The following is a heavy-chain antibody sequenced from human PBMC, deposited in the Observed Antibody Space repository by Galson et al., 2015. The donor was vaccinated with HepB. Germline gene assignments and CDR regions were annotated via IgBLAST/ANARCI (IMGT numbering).Heavy chain of an antibody. V-gene: IGHV3-7*01. J-gene: IGHJ4*02. CDR1: GFTFSSYW. CDR3: ARVRTKATAIPATGKRVPAYLDY. CDR2: IKQDGSEK. Sequence: SLRLSCAASGFTFSSYWMSWVRQAPGKGLEWVANIKQDGSEKYYVDSLKGRFTISRDNAKNSLYLQMNSLRVEDTAVYFCARVRTKATAIPATGKRVPAYLDYWGQGTLVTVSS. D-gene: IGHD6-13*01.